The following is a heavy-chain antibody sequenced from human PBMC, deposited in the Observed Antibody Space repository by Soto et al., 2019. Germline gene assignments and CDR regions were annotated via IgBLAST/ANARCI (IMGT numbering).Heavy chain of an antibody. D-gene: IGHD2-8*01. J-gene: IGHJ6*03. V-gene: IGHV4-34*01. CDR3: ARPTRTLYSHYYYYMDV. CDR1: GGSFSDYY. Sequence: QVQLQQWGAGLLKPSETLSLTCAVYGGSFSDYYWTWIRQPPGKGLEWIGDIDDSGSTNYNPSLKSRVTISVDTSKNQFSLKLSSVTAADTAVYYCARPTRTLYSHYYYYMDVWRKGTTVTVSS. CDR2: IDDSGST.